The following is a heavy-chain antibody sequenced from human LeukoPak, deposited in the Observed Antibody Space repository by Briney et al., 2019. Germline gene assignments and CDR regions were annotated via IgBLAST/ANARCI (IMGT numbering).Heavy chain of an antibody. CDR2: MTGGGAT. CDR3: AKDKIVGDGRWDFDY. CDR1: GFSFNKYA. Sequence: GGSLRLSCVGSGFSFNKYAASWVRQAPGKGLEWVAGMTGGGATYHADSVKGRFVISRDNSKDTVYLQMNSLRAEDTALYFCAKDKIVGDGRWDFDYWGQGTLVTVSS. J-gene: IGHJ4*02. V-gene: IGHV3-23*01. D-gene: IGHD3-10*01.